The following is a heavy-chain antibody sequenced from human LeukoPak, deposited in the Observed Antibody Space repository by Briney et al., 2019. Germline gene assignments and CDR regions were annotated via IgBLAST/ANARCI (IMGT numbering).Heavy chain of an antibody. D-gene: IGHD5-24*01. CDR3: ARGGDGYNSFDY. CDR1: GGSISSGGYS. CDR2: IYHSGST. Sequence: PSQTLSLTCAVSGGSISSGGYSWSWIRQPPGKGLEWIGYIYHSGSTYYNPSLKSRVTISVDRSKNQFSLKLSSATAADTAVYYCARGGDGYNSFDYWGQGTLVTVSS. J-gene: IGHJ4*02. V-gene: IGHV4-30-2*01.